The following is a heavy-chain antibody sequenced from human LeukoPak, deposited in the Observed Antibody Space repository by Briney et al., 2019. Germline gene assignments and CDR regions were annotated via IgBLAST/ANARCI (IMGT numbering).Heavy chain of an antibody. D-gene: IGHD6-19*01. CDR1: GFSFSSFA. Sequence: PGGSLRLSCAGSGFSFSSFAMTWVRQAPGKGLEWVSTIYGGGTNTFYADSVKGRFTISRDDSKNMQFLEMDSLRPEDTAVYFCAKRITEAAGIYLDSWGQGTLVTVSS. J-gene: IGHJ4*02. V-gene: IGHV3-23*01. CDR3: AKRITEAAGIYLDS. CDR2: IYGGGTNT.